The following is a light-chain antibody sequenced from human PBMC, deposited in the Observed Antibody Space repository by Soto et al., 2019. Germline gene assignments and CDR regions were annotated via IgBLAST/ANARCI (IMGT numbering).Light chain of an antibody. J-gene: IGKJ1*01. V-gene: IGKV3-20*01. CDR1: QSVNSDF. Sequence: DIVLTQSPGTLSLSPGERATLSCSASQSVNSDFLAWYQQKPGQAPSLLIYGASSRAPGIPDRFTGSGSGTDFSLTISRLEPEDFAVYYCQQYGISPWTFGQGTKVEI. CDR3: QQYGISPWT. CDR2: GAS.